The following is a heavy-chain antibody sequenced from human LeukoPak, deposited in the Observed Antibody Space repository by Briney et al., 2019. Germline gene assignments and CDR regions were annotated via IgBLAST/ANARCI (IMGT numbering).Heavy chain of an antibody. V-gene: IGHV3-20*04. CDR1: GSRFDDHG. CDR2: INWNGGST. CDR3: ARGDSSGWYFDD. J-gene: IGHJ4*02. Sequence: PGGSLRLSCTAPGSRFDDHGMAWVRQAPGKGLEGVFGINWNGGSTGYADSVKGRFTISRDNAKNSLYLQMNSLRADDTALYYCARGDSSGWYFDDWGQGTLVTVSS. D-gene: IGHD6-19*01.